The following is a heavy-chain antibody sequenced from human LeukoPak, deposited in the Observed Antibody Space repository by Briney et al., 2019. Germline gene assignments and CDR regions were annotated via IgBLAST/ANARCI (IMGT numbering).Heavy chain of an antibody. V-gene: IGHV3-74*01. J-gene: IGHJ4*02. CDR2: INTDGSST. CDR1: GFTFSSYW. Sequence: PGGSLRLSCAASGFTFSSYWMHWVRQAPGKGLVWVSRINTDGSSTNYVDSVKGRFTISRDNAKNTLYLQMNSLRAEDTAVYYCVPLGGYCSGGSCCHWGQGTLVTVSS. D-gene: IGHD2-15*01. CDR3: VPLGGYCSGGSCCH.